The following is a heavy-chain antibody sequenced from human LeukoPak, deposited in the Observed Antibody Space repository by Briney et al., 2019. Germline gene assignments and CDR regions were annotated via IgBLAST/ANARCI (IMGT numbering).Heavy chain of an antibody. J-gene: IGHJ4*02. D-gene: IGHD6-19*01. Sequence: SETLSLTCTVSGGSISGYYWSWIRQPPGKGLEWIGYIFHSGGTNYNPSLKSRVTISVDTSKNQFSLKLSSVTAADTAVYYCAPQLSSGWYGYFDYWGQGTLVTVSS. CDR2: IFHSGGT. V-gene: IGHV4-59*01. CDR1: GGSISGYY. CDR3: APQLSSGWYGYFDY.